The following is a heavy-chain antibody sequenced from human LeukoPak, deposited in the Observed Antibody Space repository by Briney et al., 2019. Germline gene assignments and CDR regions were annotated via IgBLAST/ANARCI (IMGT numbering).Heavy chain of an antibody. J-gene: IGHJ4*02. CDR2: IYYSGST. CDR1: GGSISSYY. Sequence: PSETLSLTCTVSGGSISSYYWSWIRQPPGKGLEWIGYIYYSGSTNYNPSLKSRVTISVDTSKNQFSLKLSSVTAADTAVYYCARGRYSSSFLYHQDYWGQGTLVTVSS. D-gene: IGHD6-13*01. CDR3: ARGRYSSSFLYHQDY. V-gene: IGHV4-59*12.